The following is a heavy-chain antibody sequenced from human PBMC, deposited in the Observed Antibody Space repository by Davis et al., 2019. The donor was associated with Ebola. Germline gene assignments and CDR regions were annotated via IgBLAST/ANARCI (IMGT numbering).Heavy chain of an antibody. CDR2: IYSGGST. D-gene: IGHD3-3*01. V-gene: IGHV3-53*01. J-gene: IGHJ6*04. CDR3: AKSGLSFGVVKYHYGMDV. Sequence: GESLKISCAASGFSVRFYYMNWVRQAPGKGLEWVSVIYSGGSTYYADSVKGRFTISRDNSKKTLYLQMNSLRAEDTAVYYCAKSGLSFGVVKYHYGMDVWGKGTTVTVSS. CDR1: GFSVRFYY.